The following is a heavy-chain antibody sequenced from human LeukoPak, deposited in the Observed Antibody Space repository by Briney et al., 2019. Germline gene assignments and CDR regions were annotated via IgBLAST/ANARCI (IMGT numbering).Heavy chain of an antibody. Sequence: GASVKVSCKASGYTFTGHYMHWVRQAPGQGLEWMGWINPNSGGTNYAQKFQGRVTMTRDTSISTAYMELSRLRSDDTAVYYCARASQLRFLEWLFDYWGQGTLVTVSS. CDR2: INPNSGGT. CDR1: GYTFTGHY. D-gene: IGHD3-3*01. V-gene: IGHV1-2*02. J-gene: IGHJ4*02. CDR3: ARASQLRFLEWLFDY.